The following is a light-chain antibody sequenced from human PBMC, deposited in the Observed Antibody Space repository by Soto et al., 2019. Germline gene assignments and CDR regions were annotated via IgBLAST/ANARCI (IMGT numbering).Light chain of an antibody. CDR3: SSYTTITTLV. V-gene: IGLV2-14*01. CDR1: SSDVGAYDY. Sequence: QSALTPPASVSGSPGQSITISCTGTSSDVGAYDYVSWYQQHPGKAPKLMIYEVSNRRPGVSDRFSGSKSGNTASLTISGLQADDEADYYCSSYTTITTLVFGGGTKLTVL. J-gene: IGLJ2*01. CDR2: EVS.